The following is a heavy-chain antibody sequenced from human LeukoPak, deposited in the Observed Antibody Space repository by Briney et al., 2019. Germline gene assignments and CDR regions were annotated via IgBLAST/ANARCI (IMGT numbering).Heavy chain of an antibody. J-gene: IGHJ6*02. D-gene: IGHD3-3*01. CDR1: GFTFDDYA. CDR2: ISWNSGSI. CDR3: AKDIRFLEWEGYYGMDV. V-gene: IGHV3-9*01. Sequence: GRSLRLSCAASGFTFDDYAMHWVRQAPGKGLEWVSGISWNSGSIGYADSVKGRFTISRDNAKNSLYLQMNSLRAEDTALYSYAKDIRFLEWEGYYGMDVWGQGTTVTVSS.